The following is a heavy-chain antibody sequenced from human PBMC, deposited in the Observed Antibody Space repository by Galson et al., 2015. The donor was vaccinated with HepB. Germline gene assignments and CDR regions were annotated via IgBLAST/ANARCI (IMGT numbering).Heavy chain of an antibody. Sequence: SVKVSCKASGYTFTSYGISWVRQAPGQGLEWMGWVSAYNGNTNYVQKLQGRVTMTTDTSTRTAYMELRSLRADDTAVYYCASDPEAVLGPAFDYWGQGTLVTVSS. J-gene: IGHJ4*02. CDR3: ASDPEAVLGPAFDY. CDR2: VSAYNGNT. D-gene: IGHD6-19*01. CDR1: GYTFTSYG. V-gene: IGHV1-18*04.